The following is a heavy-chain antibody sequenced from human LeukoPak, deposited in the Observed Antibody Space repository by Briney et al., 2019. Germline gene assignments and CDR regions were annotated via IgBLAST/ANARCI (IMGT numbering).Heavy chain of an antibody. V-gene: IGHV4-59*08. Sequence: SETLSLTCTVSGGSISSFYWGWIRQSPGKGLEWIGYIFYSGSTSYNPSLKTRVTISVDTSKNHFSLKLNSVTAADTAVYYCARSLSSTGTYYYGMDVWGQGTTVTVSS. CDR2: IFYSGST. J-gene: IGHJ6*02. CDR1: GGSISSFY. D-gene: IGHD6-13*01. CDR3: ARSLSSTGTYYYGMDV.